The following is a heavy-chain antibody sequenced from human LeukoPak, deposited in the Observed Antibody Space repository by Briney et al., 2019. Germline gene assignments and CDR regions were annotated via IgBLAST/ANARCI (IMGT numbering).Heavy chain of an antibody. D-gene: IGHD3-22*01. CDR2: LYWDDDK. V-gene: IGHV2-5*02. Sequence: KESGPTLVKPTQTLTLTCTFSGFSLNTSGVGVGWIRQPPGKALEWLAFLYWDDDKRYSPSLQSRFTLTKDTSKNQVVLTMTNMDPADTATYYCAHRRHYYEINGYSGNYFEYWGQGILVTVSS. CDR1: GFSLNTSGVG. CDR3: AHRRHYYEINGYSGNYFEY. J-gene: IGHJ4*02.